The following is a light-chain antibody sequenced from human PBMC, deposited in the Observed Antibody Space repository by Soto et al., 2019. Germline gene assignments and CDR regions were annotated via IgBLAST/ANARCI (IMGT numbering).Light chain of an antibody. CDR2: DSS. J-gene: IGKJ1*01. CDR3: QQYDGYSPQT. CDR1: QSVRNW. V-gene: IGKV1-5*01. Sequence: DIQMTQSPSTLFASVGDRVTITCRASQSVRNWLAWSQQKPGRAPHLLIYDSSTLEPGVPSRFRGSGSGTEFTLTINGLQPDDLGTYYCQQYDGYSPQTFGQGTKVEIK.